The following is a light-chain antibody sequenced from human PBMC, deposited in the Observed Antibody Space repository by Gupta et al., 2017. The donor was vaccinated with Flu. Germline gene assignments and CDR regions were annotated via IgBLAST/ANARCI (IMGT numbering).Light chain of an antibody. CDR1: GSDVGTSNR. CDR3: SSYTSSYTLV. Sequence: QSALTQPPSVSGSPGQSVTISCTGTGSDVGTSNRVSWYRQPPGTAPKLIFDEGSKRPAGVPDRFAGSKSGNTASLTISGRKGEDEADYYCSSYTSSYTLVFGTGTKVTVL. J-gene: IGLJ1*01. V-gene: IGLV2-18*02. CDR2: EGS.